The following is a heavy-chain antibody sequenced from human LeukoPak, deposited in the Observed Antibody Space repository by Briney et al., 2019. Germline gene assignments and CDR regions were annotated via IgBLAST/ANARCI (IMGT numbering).Heavy chain of an antibody. CDR3: ARSSRGGPWYSYGRPFDY. J-gene: IGHJ4*02. V-gene: IGHV3-21*01. Sequence: EGSLRLSCAASGFTFSSYSMNWVRQAPGKGLEWVSSISSSSSYIYYADSVKGRFTISRDNAKNSLYLQMNSLRAEDTAVYYCARSSRGGPWYSYGRPFDYWGQGTLVTVSS. CDR1: GFTFSSYS. CDR2: ISSSSSYI. D-gene: IGHD5-18*01.